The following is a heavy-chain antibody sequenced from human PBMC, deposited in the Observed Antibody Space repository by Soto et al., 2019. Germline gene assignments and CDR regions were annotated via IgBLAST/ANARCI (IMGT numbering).Heavy chain of an antibody. CDR2: IYYSGST. Sequence: PWETLSLTCTVSGGSVSSGSYYWSWIRQPPGKGLEWIGYIYYSGSTNYNPSLKSRVTISVDTSKNQFSLKLSSVTAADTAVYYCARDSRYSGSYYVFDYWGQGTLVTVPQ. D-gene: IGHD1-26*01. CDR3: ARDSRYSGSYYVFDY. J-gene: IGHJ4*02. V-gene: IGHV4-61*01. CDR1: GGSVSSGSYY.